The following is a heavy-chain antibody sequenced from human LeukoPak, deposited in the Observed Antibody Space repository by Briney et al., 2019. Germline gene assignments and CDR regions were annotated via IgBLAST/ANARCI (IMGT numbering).Heavy chain of an antibody. D-gene: IGHD3-3*01. CDR1: GYTFTSYD. V-gene: IGHV1-8*01. CDR2: MNPNSGNT. CDR3: ARSVLYYDFWSGYYTGDRSSSAFDI. Sequence: ASVKVSCKASGYTFTSYDINWVRQATGQGLEWMGWMNPNSGNTGYAQKLQGRVTMTTGTSTSTAYMELRSLRSDDTAVYYCARSVLYYDFWSGYYTGDRSSSAFDIWGQGTMVTVSS. J-gene: IGHJ3*02.